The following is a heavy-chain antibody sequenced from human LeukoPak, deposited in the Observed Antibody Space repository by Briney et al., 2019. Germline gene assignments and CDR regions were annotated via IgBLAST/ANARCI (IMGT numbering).Heavy chain of an antibody. J-gene: IGHJ4*02. CDR3: AKNMVRGVIMSSSFDY. Sequence: GGSLRLSCAASGFTFSSYAMHWIRQAPGKGLEWVSAISGSGGSTYYADSVKGRFTISRDNSKSTLYMQMNSLRAEDTAVYYCAKNMVRGVIMSSSFDYWGQGTLVTVSS. CDR1: GFTFSSYA. V-gene: IGHV3-23*01. D-gene: IGHD3-10*01. CDR2: ISGSGGST.